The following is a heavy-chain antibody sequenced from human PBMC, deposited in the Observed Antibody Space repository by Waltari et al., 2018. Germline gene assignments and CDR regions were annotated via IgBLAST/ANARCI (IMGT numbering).Heavy chain of an antibody. CDR1: GYSISSGYY. Sequence: QVQLQESGPGLVKPSATLSLTCAVSGYSISSGYYWGWIRQPPGKGLEWIGTIYHSGSTYYNPSLKSRVTISVDTSKNQFSLKLSSVTAADTAVYYCARVPMVRGVLAFMDVWGQGTTVTVSS. CDR3: ARVPMVRGVLAFMDV. D-gene: IGHD3-10*01. V-gene: IGHV4-38-2*01. J-gene: IGHJ6*02. CDR2: IYHSGST.